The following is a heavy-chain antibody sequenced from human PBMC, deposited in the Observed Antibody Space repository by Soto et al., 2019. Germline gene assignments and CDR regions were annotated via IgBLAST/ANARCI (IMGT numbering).Heavy chain of an antibody. CDR3: ARDPLWGTAMVLWYFDL. J-gene: IGHJ2*01. D-gene: IGHD5-18*01. CDR1: GFAFSSYC. V-gene: IGHV3-30-3*01. CDR2: ISYDGSNK. Sequence: GGSLGLACAAAGFAFSSYCMHWVRQAPGKGLEWVAVISYDGSNKYYADSVKGRFTISRDNSKNTLYLQMNSLRAEDTAVYYCARDPLWGTAMVLWYFDLWGRGTLVTVSS.